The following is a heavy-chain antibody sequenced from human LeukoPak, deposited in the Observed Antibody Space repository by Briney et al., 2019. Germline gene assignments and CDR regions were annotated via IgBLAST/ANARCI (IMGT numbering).Heavy chain of an antibody. CDR1: GFTVSSNY. Sequence: GGSLRLSCAVSGFTVSSNYMSWVRQAPGKGLEWVSVIYSGGSTYYADSVKGRFTISRDNSKNTLYLQMNSLRAEGTAVYYCARGTTMVRVLDYWGQGTLVTVSS. CDR3: ARGTTMVRVLDY. CDR2: IYSGGST. V-gene: IGHV3-53*01. J-gene: IGHJ4*02. D-gene: IGHD3-10*01.